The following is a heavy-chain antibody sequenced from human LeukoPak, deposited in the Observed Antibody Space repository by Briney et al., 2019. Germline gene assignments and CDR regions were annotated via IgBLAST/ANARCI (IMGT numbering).Heavy chain of an antibody. V-gene: IGHV1-2*06. CDR1: GYTFTGYY. D-gene: IGHD3-22*01. CDR2: INPNSGGT. Sequence: GASVKVSCKASGYTFTGYYMHWVRQAPGQGLEWMGRINPNSGGTHYAQKFQGRVTMNRDTSISTAYMELSRLRSDDTAVYYCARVGGYYSYYFDYWGQGTLVTVSS. J-gene: IGHJ4*02. CDR3: ARVGGYYSYYFDY.